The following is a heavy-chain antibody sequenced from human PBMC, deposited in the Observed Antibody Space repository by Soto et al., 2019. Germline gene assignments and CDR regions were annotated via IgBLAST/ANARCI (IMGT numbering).Heavy chain of an antibody. CDR2: IYYSGST. D-gene: IGHD3-10*01. Sequence: PSETLSLTCTVSGGSISSGDYYWSWIRQPPGKGLEWIGYIYYSGSTYYNPSLKSRVTISVDTSKNQFSLKLSSVTAADTAVYYCARDQWFGELANWFDPWGQGTLVTVSS. CDR3: ARDQWFGELANWFDP. CDR1: GGSISSGDYY. J-gene: IGHJ5*02. V-gene: IGHV4-30-4*01.